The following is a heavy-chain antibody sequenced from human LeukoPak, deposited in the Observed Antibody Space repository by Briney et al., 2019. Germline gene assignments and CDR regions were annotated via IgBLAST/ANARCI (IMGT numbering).Heavy chain of an antibody. CDR3: ARDPQQGPYYFDY. CDR2: ISAYNGNT. V-gene: IGHV1-18*01. CDR1: GYTFTSYG. J-gene: IGHJ4*02. Sequence: ASVKVSCKASGYTFTSYGISWVRQAPGQGLEWMGWISAYNGNTNYAQKLQGRVTMTRDTSISTAYMELSRLRSDDTAVYYCARDPQQGPYYFDYWGQGTLVTVSS.